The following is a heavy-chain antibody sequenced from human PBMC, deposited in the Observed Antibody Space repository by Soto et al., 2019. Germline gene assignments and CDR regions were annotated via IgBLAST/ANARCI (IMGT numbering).Heavy chain of an antibody. D-gene: IGHD2-15*01. J-gene: IGHJ5*02. CDR1: GDSDSSNRAA. CDR3: ARVYEAANNCFDP. V-gene: IGHV6-1*01. CDR2: TYYRSKWYN. Sequence: SQTLSRTCAISGDSDSSNRAAWNWIRQSPSRGLEWLGRTYYRSKWYNDYAVSVKSRITINPDTSKNQFSLQLNSVTPEDTAVYYCARVYEAANNCFDPWGQGTLVTVSS.